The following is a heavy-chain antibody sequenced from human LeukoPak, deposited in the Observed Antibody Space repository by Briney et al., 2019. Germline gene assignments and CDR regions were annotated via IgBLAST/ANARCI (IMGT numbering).Heavy chain of an antibody. D-gene: IGHD3-9*01. Sequence: GASVKVSCKASGYTFTSYGISWVRQAPGQGLEWVGWISAYNGNTDYAQKLEGRVTMTTDTSTSTAYMELRSLRSDDTAVYYCARCGGFTISPTGWFDPWGQGTLVTVSS. V-gene: IGHV1-18*01. J-gene: IGHJ5*02. CDR3: ARCGGFTISPTGWFDP. CDR1: GYTFTSYG. CDR2: ISAYNGNT.